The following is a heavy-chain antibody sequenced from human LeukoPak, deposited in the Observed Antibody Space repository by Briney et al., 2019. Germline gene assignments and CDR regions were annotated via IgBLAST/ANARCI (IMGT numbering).Heavy chain of an antibody. CDR1: GYTFTSYG. J-gene: IGHJ4*02. V-gene: IGHV1-18*01. CDR2: ISAYNGNI. CDR3: ARVVHYYDSSGYFY. Sequence: ASVKVSCKASGYTFTSYGISWVRQAPGQGLEWMGWISAYNGNINYAQKLQGRVTMTTDTSTSTAYMELRSLRSDDTAVYYCARVVHYYDSSGYFYWGQGTLVTVSS. D-gene: IGHD3-22*01.